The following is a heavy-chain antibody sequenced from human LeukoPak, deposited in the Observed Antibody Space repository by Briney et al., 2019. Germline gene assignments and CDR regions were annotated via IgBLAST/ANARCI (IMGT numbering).Heavy chain of an antibody. CDR2: IYHSGST. D-gene: IGHD2-2*01. CDR3: ARVPILTYCSGTSCRYYFDY. Sequence: PSGTLSLTCDVSGGSISSSNWWSWVRQPPGKGLEWIGDIYHSGSTNFNPSLKSRVTISVDKSKNQFSLKLNSVIAADTAMYYCARVPILTYCSGTSCRYYFDYWGQGTLVTVSS. CDR1: GGSISSSNW. J-gene: IGHJ4*02. V-gene: IGHV4-4*02.